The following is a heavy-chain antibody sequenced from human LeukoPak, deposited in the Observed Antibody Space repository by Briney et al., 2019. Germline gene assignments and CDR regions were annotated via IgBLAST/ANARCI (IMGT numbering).Heavy chain of an antibody. CDR1: GFTFSSYS. D-gene: IGHD6-13*01. CDR2: ISSSSSYI. CDR3: ARVEGTWYSSSWYYFDY. J-gene: IGHJ4*02. Sequence: GGSLRLSCAASGFTFSSYSMNWVRQAPGKGLEWVSPISSSSSYIYYADSVKGRFTISRDNAKNSLYLQMDSLRAEDTAVYYCARVEGTWYSSSWYYFDYWGQGTLVTVSS. V-gene: IGHV3-21*01.